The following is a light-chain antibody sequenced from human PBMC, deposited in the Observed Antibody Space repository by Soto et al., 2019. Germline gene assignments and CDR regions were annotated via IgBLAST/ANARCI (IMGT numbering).Light chain of an antibody. Sequence: EIVLTQSPGTLSLSPGERATLSCRASQSLSISYLAWYQQKPGQPPRLLFYGASSRAVGFPDRFSASGSGTEFTLTISRLEPEDFAVYYCQQYVTSPPYTFGQGTKLEIK. CDR3: QQYVTSPPYT. V-gene: IGKV3-20*01. CDR2: GAS. CDR1: QSLSISY. J-gene: IGKJ2*01.